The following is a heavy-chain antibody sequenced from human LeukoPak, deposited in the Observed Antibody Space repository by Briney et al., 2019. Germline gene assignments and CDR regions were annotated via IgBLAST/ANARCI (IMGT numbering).Heavy chain of an antibody. D-gene: IGHD3-22*01. Sequence: GESLKISCKGSGHSFTSYWIGWVRQMPGKGLEWMGIIYPGDSDTRYSPSFQGQVTISADKSISTAYLQWSSLKASDTAMYYCAREYYYDSSGYPAFDYWGQGTLVTVSS. CDR1: GHSFTSYW. J-gene: IGHJ4*02. V-gene: IGHV5-51*01. CDR2: IYPGDSDT. CDR3: AREYYYDSSGYPAFDY.